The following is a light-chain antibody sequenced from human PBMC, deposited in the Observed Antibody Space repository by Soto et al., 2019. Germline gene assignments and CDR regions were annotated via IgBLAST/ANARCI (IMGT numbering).Light chain of an antibody. CDR3: CSYGGNNTLI. CDR1: RSNVGSYNF. V-gene: IGLV2-23*02. J-gene: IGLJ2*01. Sequence: QSVLTQPASVSGSRGQSITISCTRTRSNVGSYNFVSWYRQYPGKAPELIIYEVSQRPSTFFNRFSGSKSGNTASLTVPGLQSDDEADYFCCSYGGNNTLIFGGGTKLTVL. CDR2: EVS.